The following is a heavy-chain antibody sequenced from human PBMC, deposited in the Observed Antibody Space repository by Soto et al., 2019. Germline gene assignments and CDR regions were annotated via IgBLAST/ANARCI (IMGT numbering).Heavy chain of an antibody. Sequence: GGSLRLSCAASGFTVSSYGMHWVRQAPGKGLEWVAVISYDGSNKYYADSVKGRFTISRDNSKNTLYLQMNSLRAEDTAVYYCAKDRESGYAYYMDVWGKGTTVTVSS. J-gene: IGHJ6*03. V-gene: IGHV3-30*18. CDR1: GFTVSSYG. D-gene: IGHD3-3*01. CDR2: ISYDGSNK. CDR3: AKDRESGYAYYMDV.